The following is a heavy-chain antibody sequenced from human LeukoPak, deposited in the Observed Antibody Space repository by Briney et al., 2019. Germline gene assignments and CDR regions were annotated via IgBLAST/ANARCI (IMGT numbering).Heavy chain of an antibody. D-gene: IGHD2-8*01. CDR1: GFTFNTYG. J-gene: IGHJ4*02. CDR3: AKDDRQPIVLMVYALQ. CDR2: ISGSGGAT. Sequence: QSGGSLRLSCAASGFTFNTYGMSWVRQAPGKGLEWVSGISGSGGATYYADSVKGRFTISRDNSKNTLYLQMNSLRAEDTAVYYCAKDDRQPIVLMVYALQWGQGTLVTVSS. V-gene: IGHV3-23*01.